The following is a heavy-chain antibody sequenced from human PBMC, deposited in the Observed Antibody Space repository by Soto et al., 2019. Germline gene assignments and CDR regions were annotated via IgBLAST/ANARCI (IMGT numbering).Heavy chain of an antibody. V-gene: IGHV2-5*02. Sequence: QITLKESGPTLVKPTQTLTLTCTFSGFSLSTSGVGVGWIRQPPGKALEWLALIYWDDDKRYSPSLKSRLTITKDTSKNQVVLTMTNMDPVDTATYYCAHTLFGIYYSSANWFDPWGQGTLVTVSS. CDR2: IYWDDDK. D-gene: IGHD3-22*01. J-gene: IGHJ5*02. CDR1: GFSLSTSGVG. CDR3: AHTLFGIYYSSANWFDP.